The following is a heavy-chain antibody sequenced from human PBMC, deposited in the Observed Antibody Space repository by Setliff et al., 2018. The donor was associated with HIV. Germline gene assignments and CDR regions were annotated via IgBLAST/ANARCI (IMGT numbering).Heavy chain of an antibody. CDR3: ARQVTVVGYFETAAGSFNY. D-gene: IGHD2-21*01. Sequence: SETLSLTCGVFDSSFSAIYWNWIRQSPGKGLEWIGEIDHDGATHYAPSLGSRIHISIDPSKNQFSLKVRSVTAADTAVYYCARQVTVVGYFETAAGSFNYWGPGTLVTVSS. V-gene: IGHV4-34*01. CDR1: DSSFSAIY. CDR2: IDHDGAT. J-gene: IGHJ4*02.